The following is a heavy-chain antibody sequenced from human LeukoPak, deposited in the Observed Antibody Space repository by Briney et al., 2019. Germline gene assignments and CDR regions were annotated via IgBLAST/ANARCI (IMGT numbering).Heavy chain of an antibody. CDR2: ISSSSTI. D-gene: IGHD2-2*01. V-gene: IGHV3-48*01. CDR3: AREDVVVPPYGMDV. J-gene: IGHJ6*02. Sequence: GGSLRLSCAASGFTFSSYSMNWVRQAPRKGLEWVSYISSSSTIYYADSVKGRFTISRDNAKNSLYLQMNSLRAEDTAVYYCAREDVVVPPYGMDVWGQGTTVTVSS. CDR1: GFTFSSYS.